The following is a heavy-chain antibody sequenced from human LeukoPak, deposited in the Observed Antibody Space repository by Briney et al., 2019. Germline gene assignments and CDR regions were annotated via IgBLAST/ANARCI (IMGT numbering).Heavy chain of an antibody. Sequence: SDPLSLTCTVWGRPMSIYYWLWLRQPPRKALEGSGYMYYSECTNYNTSLKSRVTISVDTSKNQFSLKLSSVTAADTAVYYCARGGYSYGYPVKIRYFDKPLDYWGQGTLVTVSS. CDR2: MYYSECT. D-gene: IGHD5-18*01. J-gene: IGHJ4*02. CDR1: GRPMSIYY. V-gene: IGHV4-59*07. CDR3: ARGGYSYGYPVKIRYFDKPLDY.